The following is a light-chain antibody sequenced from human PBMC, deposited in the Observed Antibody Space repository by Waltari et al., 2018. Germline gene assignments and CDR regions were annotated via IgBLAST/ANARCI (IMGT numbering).Light chain of an antibody. CDR3: QQYITTWS. CDR1: QNIISW. Sequence: DIQMTQSPSTLSASVGDRVTITCRAGQNIISWLAWYQHKPGKAPKLLIYKASTLQSGVPSRVSGSGSGTEFTLTISSLQADDFATYYCQQYITTWSFGQGTKVEIK. CDR2: KAS. V-gene: IGKV1-5*03. J-gene: IGKJ1*01.